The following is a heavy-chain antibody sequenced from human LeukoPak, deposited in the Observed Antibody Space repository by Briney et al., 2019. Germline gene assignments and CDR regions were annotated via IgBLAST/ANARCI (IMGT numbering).Heavy chain of an antibody. Sequence: GGSLRLSCAASGFTVSGNYLSWVRQAPGKGLEWVANINQDGSGKYYVGSVKGRFTISRDNAKNSLYLQMNSLRAEDTAVYYCAREYSSLYYFDYWGQGTLVTVPS. J-gene: IGHJ4*02. CDR3: AREYSSLYYFDY. V-gene: IGHV3-7*01. D-gene: IGHD6-6*01. CDR1: GFTVSGNY. CDR2: INQDGSGK.